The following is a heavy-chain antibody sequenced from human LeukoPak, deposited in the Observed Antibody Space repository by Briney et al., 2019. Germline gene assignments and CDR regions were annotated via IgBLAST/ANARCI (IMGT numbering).Heavy chain of an antibody. CDR2: INPSGGST. J-gene: IGHJ4*02. CDR3: ARGYYYGSGSYSVVRY. CDR1: GYTFTSYY. Sequence: ASVKVSCKASGYTFTSYYMHWVRQAPGQGLEWVGIINPSGGSTGYAQKFQGRVTMTRDMSTSTVYMELSSLRSEDTAVYYCARGYYYGSGSYSVVRYWGQGTLVTVSS. D-gene: IGHD3-10*01. V-gene: IGHV1-46*01.